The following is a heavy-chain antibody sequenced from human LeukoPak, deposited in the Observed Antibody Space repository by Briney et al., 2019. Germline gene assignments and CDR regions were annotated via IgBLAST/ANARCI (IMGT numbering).Heavy chain of an antibody. Sequence: GESLKISCKGSGYSFTSYWISWVRQMPGKGLEWMGIIYPGDSDTRYSPSFQGQVTISADKSISTAYLQWSSLKASDTAMYYCASLGLNNYYDSSGYNWFDPWGQGTLVTVSS. CDR2: IYPGDSDT. J-gene: IGHJ5*02. CDR1: GYSFTSYW. CDR3: ASLGLNNYYDSSGYNWFDP. V-gene: IGHV5-51*01. D-gene: IGHD3-22*01.